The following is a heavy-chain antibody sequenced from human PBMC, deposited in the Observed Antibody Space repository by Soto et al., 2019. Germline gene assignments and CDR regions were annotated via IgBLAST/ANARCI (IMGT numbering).Heavy chain of an antibody. CDR2: ISYDGSNK. CDR3: ARFVISGYYFDY. V-gene: IGHV3-30-3*01. Sequence: GGSLRLSCAASGFTFSSYAMHWVRQAPGKGLEWVAVISYDGSNKYYADSVKGRFTISRDNSKNTLYLQMSSLRAEDTAVYYCARFVISGYYFDYWGQGTLVTVSS. CDR1: GFTFSSYA. J-gene: IGHJ4*02. D-gene: IGHD2-15*01.